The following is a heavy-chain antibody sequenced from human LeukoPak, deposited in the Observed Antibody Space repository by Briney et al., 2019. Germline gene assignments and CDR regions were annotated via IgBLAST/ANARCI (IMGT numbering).Heavy chain of an antibody. V-gene: IGHV3-23*01. Sequence: PGGSLRLSCAASGFTFSSYAMSWVRQAPGEGLEWVSAISGSGGSTYYADSVKGRFTISRDNSKNTLYLQMNSLRAEDTAVYYCAKVIRDAYNYFDYWGQGTLVTVSS. CDR2: ISGSGGST. CDR3: AKVIRDAYNYFDY. D-gene: IGHD5-24*01. J-gene: IGHJ4*02. CDR1: GFTFSSYA.